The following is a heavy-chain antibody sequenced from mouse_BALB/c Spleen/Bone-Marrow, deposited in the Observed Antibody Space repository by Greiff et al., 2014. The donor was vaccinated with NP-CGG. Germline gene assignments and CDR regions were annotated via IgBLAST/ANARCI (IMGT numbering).Heavy chain of an antibody. Sequence: QVQLKESGPGLVAPSQSLSITCTVSGFSLISYGVHWVRQPPGKGLEWLGVIWAGGSTNYNSALMSRLSISKDNSKSQVFLKMNSLQTDDTAMYYCARVYLWYFDVWGAGTTVTVSS. CDR1: GFSLISYG. D-gene: IGHD2-3*01. CDR2: IWAGGST. CDR3: ARVYLWYFDV. J-gene: IGHJ1*01. V-gene: IGHV2-9*02.